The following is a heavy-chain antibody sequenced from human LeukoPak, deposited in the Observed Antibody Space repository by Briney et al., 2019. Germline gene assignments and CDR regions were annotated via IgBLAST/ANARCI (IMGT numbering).Heavy chain of an antibody. CDR3: ARDADTSSHYSNFDY. Sequence: GGSLRLSCAASGFTFSYYGIHWVGQAPGKGLEWVEVMWSDGRSKYFADSVKGRYTISRDNSRNTLYLQMNSLRGEDTAVYFCARDADTSSHYSNFDYWGQGTLVTVSS. CDR1: GFTFSYYG. J-gene: IGHJ4*02. V-gene: IGHV3-33*01. CDR2: MWSDGRSK. D-gene: IGHD3-22*01.